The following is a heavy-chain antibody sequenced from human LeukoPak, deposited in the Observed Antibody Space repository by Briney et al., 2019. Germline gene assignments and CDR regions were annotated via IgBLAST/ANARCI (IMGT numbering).Heavy chain of an antibody. D-gene: IGHD1-26*01. CDR2: IGTSSSDT. V-gene: IGHV3-11*05. CDR3: AKGHWEMDV. CDR1: GFTFSDYY. J-gene: IGHJ6*02. Sequence: KPGGSLRLSCAASGFTFSDYYMSWIRQAPGKGLEWVSYIGTSSSDTAYADSVKGRFTISRDNAKNSLYLQMDSLRVDGTAVYYCAKGHWEMDVRGRGTTVTVSS.